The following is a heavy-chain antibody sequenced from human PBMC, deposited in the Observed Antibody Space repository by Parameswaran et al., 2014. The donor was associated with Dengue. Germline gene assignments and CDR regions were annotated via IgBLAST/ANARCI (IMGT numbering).Heavy chain of an antibody. D-gene: IGHD4-11*01. CDR2: IYHSGST. J-gene: IGHJ4*02. CDR3: ARSNPAPDYPDPYYFDY. V-gene: IGHV4-4*02. Sequence: RWIRQPPGKGLEWIGEIYHSGSTNYNPSLKSRVTISVDKSKNQFSLKLSSVTAADTAVYYCARSNPAPDYPDPYYFDYWGQGTLVTVSS.